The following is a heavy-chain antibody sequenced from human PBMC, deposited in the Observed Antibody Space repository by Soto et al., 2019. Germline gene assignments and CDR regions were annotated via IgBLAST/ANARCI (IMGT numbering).Heavy chain of an antibody. Sequence: QVQLQESGPGLVKPSETLSLTCTVSGGSISSYYCSWIRQPPGKGLEWIGYIYYSGSTNYNPSLKRRVTISVYTSKNQFSLKLSSVTAADTAVYYWARGYDFWSGRAYYYYYYMDVWGKGTTVTVSS. D-gene: IGHD3-3*01. J-gene: IGHJ6*03. V-gene: IGHV4-59*01. CDR2: IYYSGST. CDR1: GGSISSYY. CDR3: ARGYDFWSGRAYYYYYYMDV.